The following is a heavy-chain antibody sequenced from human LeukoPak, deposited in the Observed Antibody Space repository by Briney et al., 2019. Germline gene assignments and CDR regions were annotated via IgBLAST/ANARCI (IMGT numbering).Heavy chain of an antibody. Sequence: GASVKVSCKASGYTFINYIIHWVRQAAGQRLEWMGWTNAGNGDTKYSQKFQGRVTITRDTSANIAYMELSSLRSEDTAVFYCATWGMVVAAGMDVWGQGTTVTVSS. CDR1: GYTFINYI. J-gene: IGHJ6*02. CDR2: TNAGNGDT. CDR3: ATWGMVVAAGMDV. V-gene: IGHV1-3*01. D-gene: IGHD2-21*01.